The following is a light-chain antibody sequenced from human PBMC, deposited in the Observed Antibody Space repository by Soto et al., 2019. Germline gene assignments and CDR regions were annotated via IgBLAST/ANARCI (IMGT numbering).Light chain of an antibody. V-gene: IGKV1-39*01. J-gene: IGKJ1*01. CDR3: QQSYITPWT. CDR2: AAS. Sequence: DIQMTQSPSSLSTSVGDRVTITCRASQSITNYLNWYQQKPGRDPKLLIYAASRLQSGVPSRFSGSGSGTDFTLTISSLQPEDFATYYCQQSYITPWTFGQGTKVEIK. CDR1: QSITNY.